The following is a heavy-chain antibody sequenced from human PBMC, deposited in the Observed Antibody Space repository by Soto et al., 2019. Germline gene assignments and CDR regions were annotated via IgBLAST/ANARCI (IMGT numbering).Heavy chain of an antibody. Sequence: GGSLRLSCAASGFTFSSYSMNWVRQAPGKGLEWVSYISSSSSTIYYSDSVKGRFTISRDNAKNSLYLQMNSLRDEDTAVYYCAIVVWVIGAFDIWGQGTMVTVSS. CDR2: ISSSSSTI. V-gene: IGHV3-48*02. CDR3: AIVVWVIGAFDI. J-gene: IGHJ3*02. D-gene: IGHD2-21*01. CDR1: GFTFSSYS.